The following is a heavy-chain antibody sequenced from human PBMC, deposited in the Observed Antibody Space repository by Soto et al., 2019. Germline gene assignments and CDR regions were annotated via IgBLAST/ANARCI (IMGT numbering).Heavy chain of an antibody. V-gene: IGHV4-59*01. D-gene: IGHD2-15*01. CDR3: ARVDCSGGSCSYFDY. Sequence: QVQLQESGPGLVKPSETLSLTCTVSGGSISSYYWSWIRQPPGKGLEWIGYIYYSGSTNYNPSLKSRVTISVDTSKNQFSLKLSSVTAADTAVYYCARVDCSGGSCSYFDYWGQGTLVTVS. CDR1: GGSISSYY. J-gene: IGHJ4*02. CDR2: IYYSGST.